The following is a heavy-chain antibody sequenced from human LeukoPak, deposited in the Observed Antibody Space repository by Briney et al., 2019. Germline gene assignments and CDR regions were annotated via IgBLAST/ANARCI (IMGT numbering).Heavy chain of an antibody. CDR1: GFTYSSGS. D-gene: IGHD6-13*01. CDR2: ISSSSSYI. CDR3: ARDWPTIAAAGTIPEYFQH. Sequence: PGGSLRLSCTASGFTYSSGSMNWVRQAPGKGLEWVSSISSSSSYIYYADSVKGRFTISRDNAKNSLYLQMNSLRAEDTAVYYCARDWPTIAAAGTIPEYFQHWGQGTLVTVS. V-gene: IGHV3-21*01. J-gene: IGHJ1*01.